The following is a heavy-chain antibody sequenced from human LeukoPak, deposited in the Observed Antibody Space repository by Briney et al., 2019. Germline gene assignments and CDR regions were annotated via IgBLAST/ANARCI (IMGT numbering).Heavy chain of an antibody. CDR1: GFTFSDYY. J-gene: IGHJ4*02. V-gene: IGHV3-11*01. Sequence: GGSLRLSCAASGFTFSDYYMSWIRQAPGKGLEGVSYISSSGSTIYYADSVKGRFTISRDNAKNSLYLQMNSLRAEDTAVYYCARVASSSWYEGDYWGQGTLVTVSS. CDR2: ISSSGSTI. D-gene: IGHD6-13*01. CDR3: ARVASSSWYEGDY.